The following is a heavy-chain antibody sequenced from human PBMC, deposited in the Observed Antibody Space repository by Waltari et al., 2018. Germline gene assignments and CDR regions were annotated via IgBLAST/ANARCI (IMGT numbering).Heavy chain of an antibody. CDR1: GFTFIASW. Sequence: EVQLVESGGGLLQPGGSRRLSCAAPGFTFIASWIPWVRQPPGKGLVWVSRINPDGRTTNYADSVRGRFTISRDNAQNTVYLEMNSLRAEDTAVYFCTRGGNYYFDYWGRGTLVTVSS. CDR3: TRGGNYYFDY. J-gene: IGHJ4*02. D-gene: IGHD5-12*01. V-gene: IGHV3-74*01. CDR2: INPDGRTT.